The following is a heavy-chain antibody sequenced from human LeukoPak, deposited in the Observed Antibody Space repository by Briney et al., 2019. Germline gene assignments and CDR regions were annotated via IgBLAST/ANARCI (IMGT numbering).Heavy chain of an antibody. V-gene: IGHV3-23*01. J-gene: IGHJ4*02. CDR3: ARDAEYSSSRFLDY. CDR2: IHGGGDVT. CDR1: GFTFSNYA. Sequence: GGSLRLSCAASGFTFSNYAMNWVRQAPEKGLEWVSTIHGGGDVTYYADSVRGRFTISRDNAKKSLYLQMNSLRAEDTAVYYCARDAEYSSSRFLDYWGQGTLVTVSS. D-gene: IGHD6-6*01.